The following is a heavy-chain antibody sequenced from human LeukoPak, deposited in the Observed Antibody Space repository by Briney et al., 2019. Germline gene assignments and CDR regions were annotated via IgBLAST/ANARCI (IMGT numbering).Heavy chain of an antibody. J-gene: IGHJ4*02. D-gene: IGHD2-8*02. CDR2: IYYSGST. CDR3: ARAAGGVRYFDY. V-gene: IGHV4-59*01. Sequence: PSETLSLTRTVSGGSISSYYWSWIRQPPGKGLEWIGYIYYSGSTNYNPSLKSRVTISVDTSKNQFSLKLSSVTAADTAVYYCARAAGGVRYFDYWGQGTLVTVSS. CDR1: GGSISSYY.